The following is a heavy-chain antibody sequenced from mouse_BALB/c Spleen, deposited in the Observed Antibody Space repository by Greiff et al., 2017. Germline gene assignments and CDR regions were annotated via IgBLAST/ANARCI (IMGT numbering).Heavy chain of an antibody. CDR2: ISSGGST. J-gene: IGHJ2*01. Sequence: EVKLVESGGGLVKPGGSLKLSCAASGFTFSSYAMSWVRQTPEKRLEWVASISSGGSTYYPDSVKGRFTISRDNARNILYLQMSSLRSEDTAMYYCARGHYGNYPGYWGQGTTLTVSS. D-gene: IGHD2-1*01. V-gene: IGHV5-6-5*01. CDR3: ARGHYGNYPGY. CDR1: GFTFSSYA.